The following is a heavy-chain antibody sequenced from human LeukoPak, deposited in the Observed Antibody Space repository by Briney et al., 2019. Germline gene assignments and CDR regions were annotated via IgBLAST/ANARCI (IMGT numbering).Heavy chain of an antibody. D-gene: IGHD1-26*01. V-gene: IGHV4-39*07. J-gene: IGHJ4*02. Sequence: PSETLSLTCSVSGGSISSSSYYWGWIRQPPGKGLEWIGSIYYSGSTYYNPSLKSRVTISVDLSKSQFSLKLNSLTAADTAVYYCVRESGSYFHYWGPGTLVTVSS. CDR3: VRESGSYFHY. CDR1: GGSISSSSYY. CDR2: IYYSGST.